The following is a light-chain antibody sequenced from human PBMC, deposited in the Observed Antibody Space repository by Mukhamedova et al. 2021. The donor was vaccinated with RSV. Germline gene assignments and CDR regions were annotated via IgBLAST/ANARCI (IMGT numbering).Light chain of an antibody. CDR1: QSVDDY. J-gene: IGKJ4*01. CDR2: DAS. Sequence: QSVDDYLAWYQHKPGQAPRLLIFDASSRATAIPARFSGSGSGTVLTRTISSLEPEDFAVYYCQQRNNWPPTFGGGTKEAIK. CDR3: QQRNNWPPT. V-gene: IGKV3-11*01.